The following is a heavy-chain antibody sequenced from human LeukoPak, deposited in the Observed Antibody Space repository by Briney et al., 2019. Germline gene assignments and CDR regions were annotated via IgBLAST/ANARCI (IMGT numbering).Heavy chain of an antibody. V-gene: IGHV3-7*01. D-gene: IGHD5-12*01. CDR3: ARDLVYVATRRGKSFYSDY. J-gene: IGHJ4*02. CDR1: GFTFSSYW. Sequence: GGSLRLSCAASGFTFSSYWMSWVRQAPGKGLEWVANIKQDGSEKYYVDSVKGRFTISRDNAKNSLYLQMNSLRAEDTAVYYCARDLVYVATRRGKSFYSDYWGQGTLVTVSS. CDR2: IKQDGSEK.